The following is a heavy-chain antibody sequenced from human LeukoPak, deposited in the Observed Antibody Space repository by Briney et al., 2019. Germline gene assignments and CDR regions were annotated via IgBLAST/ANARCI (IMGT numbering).Heavy chain of an antibody. CDR3: ARVSGYDWESFYDY. J-gene: IGHJ4*02. CDR2: IYHSGST. Sequence: ASETLSLTCTVSGYSISSGYYWGWIRQPPGKGLEWIGSIYHSGSTNYNPSLKSRVTISVDTSKNQFSLKLSSVTAADTAVYYCARVSGYDWESFYDYWGQGTLVTVSS. D-gene: IGHD5-12*01. CDR1: GYSISSGYY. V-gene: IGHV4-38-2*02.